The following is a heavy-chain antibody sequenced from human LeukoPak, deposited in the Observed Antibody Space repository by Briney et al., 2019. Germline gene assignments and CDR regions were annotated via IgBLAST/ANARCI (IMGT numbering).Heavy chain of an antibody. CDR3: ARESSGGSCYDY. CDR1: GGSISSYY. CDR2: IYYSGGT. J-gene: IGHJ4*02. V-gene: IGHV4-59*01. D-gene: IGHD2-15*01. Sequence: SETLSLTCTVSGGSISSYYWSWIRQPPGKGLEWIGYIYYSGGTNYNPSLKSRVTISVDTSKNQFSLRLSSVTAADTAVYYCARESSGGSCYDYWGQGTLVTVSS.